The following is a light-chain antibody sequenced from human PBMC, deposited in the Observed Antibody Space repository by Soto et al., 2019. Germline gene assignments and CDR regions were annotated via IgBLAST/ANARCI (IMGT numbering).Light chain of an antibody. CDR2: AAS. Sequence: DIQMTQSPSSLSASVGDRVTITCRASQSISSYLNWYQQKPGKAPKLLIYAASSLQSGVPSRFSGSGSGKDFTLTISSLQPEDYATHYSKQYNSYSRASGQGTKVEIX. CDR1: QSISSY. J-gene: IGKJ1*01. CDR3: KQYNSYSRA. V-gene: IGKV1-39*01.